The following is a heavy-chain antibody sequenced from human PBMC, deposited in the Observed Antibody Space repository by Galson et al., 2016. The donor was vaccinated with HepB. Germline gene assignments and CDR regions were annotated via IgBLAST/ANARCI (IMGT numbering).Heavy chain of an antibody. J-gene: IGHJ2*01. D-gene: IGHD2-2*01. V-gene: IGHV4-61*01. CDR3: ARSSPLLQLWYLIL. CDR1: GGSVSGGTYQ. Sequence: SETLSLTCTVSGGSVSGGTYQWSWIRQSPAKGLEWIGYIYSSGTTNYSPSLKSRVTISLDTSRHQFSLRLTSVTAADTAVYFCARSSPLLQLWYLILWGRGTLVTVSS. CDR2: IYSSGTT.